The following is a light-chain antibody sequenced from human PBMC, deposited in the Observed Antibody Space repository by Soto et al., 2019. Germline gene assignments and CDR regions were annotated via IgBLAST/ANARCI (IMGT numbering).Light chain of an antibody. CDR3: KQFATSPLT. V-gene: IGKV3-20*01. Sequence: ENVLTQSPGTLSLSPGERATLSCRASQSLSSSYLAWYQQKPGQAPRLLIYGASSRATGIQDRFSGSGSGTDFTLTIRRLEPEDFAVYYCKQFATSPLTFGGGTKVDIK. CDR1: QSLSSSY. CDR2: GAS. J-gene: IGKJ4*01.